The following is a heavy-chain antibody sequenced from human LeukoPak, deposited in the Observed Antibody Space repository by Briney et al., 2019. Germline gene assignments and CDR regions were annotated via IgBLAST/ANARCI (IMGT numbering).Heavy chain of an antibody. D-gene: IGHD3-22*01. CDR1: GFTFSSYW. Sequence: GGSLRLSCAASGFTFSSYWMSWVRQAPGKGLEWVANIKQDGSEKYYVDSVKGRFTISRDNAKNSLYLQMNSLRAEDTAVYYCARENYDSSVSDAFDIWGQGTMVTVSS. CDR2: IKQDGSEK. J-gene: IGHJ3*02. CDR3: ARENYDSSVSDAFDI. V-gene: IGHV3-7*01.